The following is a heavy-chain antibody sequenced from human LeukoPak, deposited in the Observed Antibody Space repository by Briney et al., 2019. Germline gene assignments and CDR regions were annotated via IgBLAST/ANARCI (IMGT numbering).Heavy chain of an antibody. CDR1: GFTASSNY. Sequence: GGSLRLSCAASGFTASSNYMTWLRQAPGKGLEWVSILYSGGSAYYTDSVKGRFTFSRDNSKNTLYLQMNSLRAEDTAVYYCAKGGVGYYYGSGVDYWGQGTLVTVSS. J-gene: IGHJ4*02. D-gene: IGHD3-10*01. V-gene: IGHV3-66*01. CDR2: LYSGGSA. CDR3: AKGGVGYYYGSGVDY.